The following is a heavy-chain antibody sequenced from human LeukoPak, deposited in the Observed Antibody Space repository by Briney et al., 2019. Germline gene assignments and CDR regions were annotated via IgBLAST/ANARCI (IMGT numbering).Heavy chain of an antibody. CDR2: INPSGGST. CDR1: GYTFTSYY. D-gene: IGHD1-7*01. J-gene: IGHJ3*02. Sequence: GASVKVSCKASGYTFTSYYMHWVRQAPGQGLEWMGIINPSGGSTSYAQKFQGRVTMTRDMSTSTVYMELSSLRSDDTAVYYCARDSWNYRAFDIWGQGTMVTVSS. V-gene: IGHV1-46*01. CDR3: ARDSWNYRAFDI.